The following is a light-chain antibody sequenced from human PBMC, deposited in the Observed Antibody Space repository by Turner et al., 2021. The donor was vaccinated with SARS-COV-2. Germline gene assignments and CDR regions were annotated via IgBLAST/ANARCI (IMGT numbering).Light chain of an antibody. CDR3: QQSHSFPRT. Sequence: DIQMTQSPSSVSASIGDRVTISCRASQDISSSLAWYQQKPGKAPKLLIYTASSLQSGVPSRFSGSGSGTDFTLTISSLQPEDFAAYYCQQSHSFPRTFGQGTKLAIK. CDR2: TAS. J-gene: IGKJ2*01. CDR1: QDISSS. V-gene: IGKV1-12*01.